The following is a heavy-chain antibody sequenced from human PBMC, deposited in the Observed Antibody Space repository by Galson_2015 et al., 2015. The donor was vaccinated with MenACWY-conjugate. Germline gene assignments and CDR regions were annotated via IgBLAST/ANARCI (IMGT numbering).Heavy chain of an antibody. V-gene: IGHV3-23*01. J-gene: IGHJ4*02. Sequence: SLRLSCAVSGFTFSTYAMSWVRQAPGKGLGWVSVIGNSGGSSSYADSVKGRFTISRDNSKNTLYLQMNSLRAEDTAVYYCAKGVWGTFDYWGQGTLVAVSS. CDR2: IGNSGGSS. CDR3: AKGVWGTFDY. CDR1: GFTFSTYA. D-gene: IGHD3-16*01.